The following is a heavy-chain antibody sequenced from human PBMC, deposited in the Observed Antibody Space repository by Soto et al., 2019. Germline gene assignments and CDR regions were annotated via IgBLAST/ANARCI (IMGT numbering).Heavy chain of an antibody. J-gene: IGHJ5*02. D-gene: IGHD2-8*01. CDR3: AKDRGSGCRCSGIQGARIPS. V-gene: IGHV3-23*01. CDR2: ISGGGGNT. Sequence: GGSLRLSCAVSGFTFSSYAMSWVRQTPGKGLEWVSGISGGGGNTYYADSVTGRFTISRDNSRNPLYLQMISLRAADTVIYYCAKDRGSGCRCSGIQGARIPSWGQGSLVTVSA. CDR1: GFTFSSYA.